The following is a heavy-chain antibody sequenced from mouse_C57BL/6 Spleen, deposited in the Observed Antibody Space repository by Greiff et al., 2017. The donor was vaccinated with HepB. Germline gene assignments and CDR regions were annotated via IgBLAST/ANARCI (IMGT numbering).Heavy chain of an antibody. CDR2: ISSGGSYT. CDR3: ARHDYYDYDGGDYFDY. Sequence: EVQVVESGGDLVKPGGSLKLSCAASGFTFSSYGMSWVRQTPDKRLEWVATISSGGSYTYYPDSVKGRFTISRDNAKNTLYLQMSSLKSEDTAMYYCARHDYYDYDGGDYFDYWGQGTTLTVSS. D-gene: IGHD2-4*01. J-gene: IGHJ2*01. CDR1: GFTFSSYG. V-gene: IGHV5-6*01.